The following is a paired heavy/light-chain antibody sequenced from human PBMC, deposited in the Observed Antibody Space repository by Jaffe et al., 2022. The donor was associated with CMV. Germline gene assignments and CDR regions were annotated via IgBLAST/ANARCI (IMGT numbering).Light chain of an antibody. Sequence: EIVLTQSPGTLSLSPGDRATLSCRASQGISGNHLAWYQQKPGQAPRLLIYDAFSRATGIPGRFGGSKSGTEFTLTISRLEPDDFAVYYCQQYGSSLITFGQGTRLEIK. V-gene: IGKV3-20*01. CDR1: QGISGNH. CDR2: DAF. CDR3: QQYGSSLIT. J-gene: IGKJ5*01.
Heavy chain of an antibody. CDR3: ARGSYCSNGVCYKGFGRNV. D-gene: IGHD2-8*01. CDR2: INEGGTT. CDR1: GGSISNYF. Sequence: QEQLKQWGAGLLKPSETLSLTCGLFGGSISNYFWSWIRQPPGKGLEWIGDINEGGTTNYNPSLQSRVTITMDASKKQFFLNLRSVTAADAGVFYCARGSYCSNGVCYKGFGRNVWGNGTTVTVSS. V-gene: IGHV4-34*01. J-gene: IGHJ6*04.